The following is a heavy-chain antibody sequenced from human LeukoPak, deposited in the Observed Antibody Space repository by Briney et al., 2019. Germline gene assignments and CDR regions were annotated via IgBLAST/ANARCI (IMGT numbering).Heavy chain of an antibody. D-gene: IGHD6-19*01. J-gene: IGHJ2*01. Sequence: SETLSLTCTVSGYSISSGYYWGWIRQPPGKGLEWIGRIYTSGSTNYNPSLKSRVTMSVDTSKNQFSLKLSSVTAADTAVYYCARGGFSSGWYGDPINWYFDLWGRGTLVTVSS. CDR3: ARGGFSSGWYGDPINWYFDL. CDR1: GYSISSGYY. V-gene: IGHV4-38-2*02. CDR2: IYTSGST.